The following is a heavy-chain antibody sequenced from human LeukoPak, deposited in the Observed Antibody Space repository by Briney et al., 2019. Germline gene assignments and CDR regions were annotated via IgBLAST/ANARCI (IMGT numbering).Heavy chain of an antibody. CDR1: GLTFSSYA. V-gene: IGHV3-23*01. D-gene: IGHD5-24*01. J-gene: IGHJ4*02. Sequence: GGSLRLSCKAAGLTFSSYAMSWVRQAPGKGLEWVSAISGSGDNSYYADSVKGRSTISRDNSKNTLYLQMNSLRAEDTAVYYCAKDMNYRDTWDYWGQGILVTVSS. CDR2: ISGSGDNS. CDR3: AKDMNYRDTWDY.